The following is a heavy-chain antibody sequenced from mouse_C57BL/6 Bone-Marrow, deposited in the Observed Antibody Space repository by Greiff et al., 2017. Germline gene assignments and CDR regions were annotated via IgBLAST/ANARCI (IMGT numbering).Heavy chain of an antibody. Sequence: QVQLKQPGAELVRPGTSVKLSCKASGYTFTSYWMHWVKQRPGQGLEWIGVIDPSDSYTNYNQKFKGKATLTVDTSSSTAYMQLSSLTSEDSAVYYCASPYYGRSYYWGQGTTLTVSS. J-gene: IGHJ2*01. V-gene: IGHV1-59*01. D-gene: IGHD1-1*01. CDR3: ASPYYGRSYY. CDR1: GYTFTSYW. CDR2: IDPSDSYT.